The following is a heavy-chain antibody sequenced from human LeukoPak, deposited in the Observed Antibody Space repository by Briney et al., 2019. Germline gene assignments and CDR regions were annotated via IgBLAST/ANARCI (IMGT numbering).Heavy chain of an antibody. CDR2: ISSSSSYI. CDR1: GFTFSSYR. Sequence: GGSLRLPCAASGFTFSSYRMNWVRQAPGKGLEWVSSISSSSSYIYYADSVKGRFTISRDNAKNSLYLQMISLRAEDMAVYYCARDLWGITVTTDYFDSWGQGTLVTVSS. D-gene: IGHD4-17*01. J-gene: IGHJ4*02. V-gene: IGHV3-21*01. CDR3: ARDLWGITVTTDYFDS.